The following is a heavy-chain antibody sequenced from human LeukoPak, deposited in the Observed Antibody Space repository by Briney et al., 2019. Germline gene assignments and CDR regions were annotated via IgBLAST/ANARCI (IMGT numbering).Heavy chain of an antibody. CDR1: GYTFTSYG. CDR3: ARATPRAYWDYFDY. Sequence: GASVKVSCKASGYTFTSYGISWVRQAPGQGLEWMGWISAYNGNTNYAQKLQGRVTMTTDTSTSTAYMELRSLRSDDTAVYYCARATPRAYWDYFDYWGQGTLVTVSS. V-gene: IGHV1-18*01. D-gene: IGHD2-8*02. CDR2: ISAYNGNT. J-gene: IGHJ4*02.